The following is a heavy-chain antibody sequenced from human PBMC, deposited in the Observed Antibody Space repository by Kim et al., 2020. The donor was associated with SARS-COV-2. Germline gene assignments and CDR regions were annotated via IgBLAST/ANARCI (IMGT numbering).Heavy chain of an antibody. J-gene: IGHJ4*02. V-gene: IGHV5-51*01. CDR2: IYPDDSDT. CDR3: ARHLRKYATSWYFFAY. CDR1: GYDFTTYW. D-gene: IGHD2-2*01. Sequence: GESLKISCKVSGYDFTTYWIGGVRQMPGKGLEWMGIIYPDDSDTRYSPSFEGQVTISADKSTRTAYLQWSSLKASDTAIYYCARHLRKYATSWYFFAYWGQGTLVTVSS.